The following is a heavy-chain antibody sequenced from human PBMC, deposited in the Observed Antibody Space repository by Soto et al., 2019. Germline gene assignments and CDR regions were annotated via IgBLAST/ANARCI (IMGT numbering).Heavy chain of an antibody. CDR1: GGSISSGGYS. J-gene: IGHJ5*02. CDR3: ARWGGWFDP. Sequence: SETLSLTCAVSGGSISSGGYSWSWIRQPPGKGLEWIGYIYHSGSTYYNPSLKSRVTISVDRSKNQFSLKLSSVTAADTAVYYCARWGGWFDPWGQGTLVTVSS. D-gene: IGHD2-15*01. CDR2: IYHSGST. V-gene: IGHV4-30-2*01.